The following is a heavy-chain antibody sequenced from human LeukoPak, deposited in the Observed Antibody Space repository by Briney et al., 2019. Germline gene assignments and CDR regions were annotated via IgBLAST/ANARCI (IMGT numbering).Heavy chain of an antibody. V-gene: IGHV4-31*03. CDR1: GGSVSSAGYY. J-gene: IGHJ4*02. D-gene: IGHD6-13*01. CDR2: IYYSGST. CDR3: TRGDTSSWLFDH. Sequence: PSQTLSLTCTVSGGSVSSAGYYWSWIRQHPGKGLEWIGYIYYSGSTYYNPSLRGRGTISVDKSKNQFSLRVSSVTAADTAMYFCTRGDTSSWLFDHWGQGALVTVSP.